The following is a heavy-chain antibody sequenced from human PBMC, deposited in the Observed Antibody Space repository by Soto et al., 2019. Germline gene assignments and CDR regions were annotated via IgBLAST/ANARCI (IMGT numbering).Heavy chain of an antibody. D-gene: IGHD6-6*01. CDR3: ARDVAARPGGMDV. CDR1: GFTFSSYS. V-gene: IGHV3-21*01. CDR2: ISSSSSYI. J-gene: IGHJ6*02. Sequence: GGSLRLSCAASGFTFSSYSMNWVRQAPGKGLEWVSSISSSSSYIYYADSVKGRCTISRDNAMKSLYLQMNILRAADKAVYYFARDVAARPGGMDVWGQGTTVTVSS.